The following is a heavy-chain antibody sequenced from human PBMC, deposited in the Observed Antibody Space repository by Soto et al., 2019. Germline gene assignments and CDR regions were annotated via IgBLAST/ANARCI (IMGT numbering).Heavy chain of an antibody. J-gene: IGHJ4*02. Sequence: ASVKVSCKVSGYTLTELSMHWVRQAPGKGLEWMGGFDPEDGETIYAQKFQGRVTMTEDTSTDTAYMELSSLRSEDTAVYYCATGPYNYFDWLLQDYWGQGTLVTVSS. D-gene: IGHD3-9*01. CDR1: GYTLTELS. CDR3: ATGPYNYFDWLLQDY. CDR2: FDPEDGET. V-gene: IGHV1-24*01.